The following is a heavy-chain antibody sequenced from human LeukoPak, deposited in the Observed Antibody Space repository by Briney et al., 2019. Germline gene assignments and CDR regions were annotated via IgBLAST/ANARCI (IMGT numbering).Heavy chain of an antibody. CDR2: ISAHNGNA. J-gene: IGHJ4*02. CDR1: GYIFTSYG. V-gene: IGHV1-18*01. D-gene: IGHD4-11*01. CDR3: ARAQTTLLLDY. Sequence: ASEKVSCKASGYIFTSYGIIWVRQAPGQGLQWMGWISAHNGNANYAQKLQGRVTMTTDTSTSTVYMELRSLRSDDTAVYYCARAQTTLLLDYWGQGTLVTVSS.